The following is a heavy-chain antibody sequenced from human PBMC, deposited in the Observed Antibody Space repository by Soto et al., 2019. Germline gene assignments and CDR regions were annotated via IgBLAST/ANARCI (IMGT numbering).Heavy chain of an antibody. J-gene: IGHJ3*01. CDR3: ARVGQWADALDL. V-gene: IGHV1-46*03. D-gene: IGHD1-26*01. CDR1: GYTFTTYF. CDR2: INPSGGTT. Sequence: QVQLVQSGAEVKKPGASVRVSCKASGYTFTTYFMHWVRQAPGQGLEWMGIINPSGGTTTYALTFQGRVTLTRDTSTNTIYMELSSLRSEDTAVYYCARVGQWADALDLWGLGTMVTVCS.